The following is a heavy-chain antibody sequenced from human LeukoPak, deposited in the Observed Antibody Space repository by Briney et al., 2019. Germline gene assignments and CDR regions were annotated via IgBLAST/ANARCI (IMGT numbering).Heavy chain of an antibody. V-gene: IGHV3-23*01. CDR3: AKDLGGSYRDY. CDR1: GFTFSSYA. Sequence: GGSLRLSCAASGFTFSSYAMSWVRQAPGKGLEWVSAISGSGISTYYVDSVKGRFTISRDNSKNTLYLQMSSLRAEDTAVYYCAKDLGGSYRDYWGQGTLVTVSS. J-gene: IGHJ4*02. D-gene: IGHD1-26*01. CDR2: ISGSGIST.